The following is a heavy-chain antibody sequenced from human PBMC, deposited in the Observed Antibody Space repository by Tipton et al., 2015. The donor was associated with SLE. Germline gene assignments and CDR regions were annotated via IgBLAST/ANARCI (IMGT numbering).Heavy chain of an antibody. CDR1: GGSISSSSYY. CDR3: ASDHPNWTYYYYYMDV. Sequence: TLSLTCTVSGGSISSSSYYWGWIRQPPGKGLEWIGSIYYSGSTYYNPSLKSRVTISVDTSKNQFSLKLSSVTAADTAVYYCASDHPNWTYYYYYMDVWGKGTTVTISS. V-gene: IGHV4-39*01. CDR2: IYYSGST. D-gene: IGHD1-20*01. J-gene: IGHJ6*03.